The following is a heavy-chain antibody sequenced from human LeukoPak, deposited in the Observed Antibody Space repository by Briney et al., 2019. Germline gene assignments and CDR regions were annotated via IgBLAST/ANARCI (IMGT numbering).Heavy chain of an antibody. V-gene: IGHV3-7*01. D-gene: IGHD3-10*02. J-gene: IGHJ6*04. CDR3: AELGITMIGGV. CDR2: INEDGGEK. Sequence: SGGSLRLSCAASGFTFSDYYMSWIRQAPGKGLEWVANINEDGGEKYYVDSVKGRIIISRDNARNSLYLQMNSLRAEDTAVYYCAELGITMIGGVWGKGTTVTISS. CDR1: GFTFSDYY.